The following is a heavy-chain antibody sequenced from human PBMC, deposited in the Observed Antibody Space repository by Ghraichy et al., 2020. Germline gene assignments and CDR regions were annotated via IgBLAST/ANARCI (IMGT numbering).Heavy chain of an antibody. D-gene: IGHD6-13*01. CDR1: GGSISSSSYY. CDR3: ARLPRGSSFGP. Sequence: SETLSLTCTVSGGSISSSSYYWGWIRQPPGKGLEWIGSIYYSGSTYYNPSLKSRVTISVDTSKNQFSLKLSSVTAADTAVYYCARLPRGSSFGPWGQGILVTVPS. V-gene: IGHV4-39*01. J-gene: IGHJ5*02. CDR2: IYYSGST.